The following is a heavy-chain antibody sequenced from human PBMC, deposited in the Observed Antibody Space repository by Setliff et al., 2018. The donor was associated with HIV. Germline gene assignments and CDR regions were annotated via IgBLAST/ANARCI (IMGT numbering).Heavy chain of an antibody. J-gene: IGHJ5*02. Sequence: SETLSLTCAVSGDSVSNDNYYWGWIRQPPGKGLEWIGSFHYGGTPNYNPSLRGRVDISIDTSKNHFSLKLISVTAADTAVYYCARRGRDGVFIMFATGFDPWGQGALVTVSS. CDR2: FHYGGTP. V-gene: IGHV4-39*02. CDR1: GDSVSNDNYY. CDR3: ARRGRDGVFIMFATGFDP. D-gene: IGHD2-8*01.